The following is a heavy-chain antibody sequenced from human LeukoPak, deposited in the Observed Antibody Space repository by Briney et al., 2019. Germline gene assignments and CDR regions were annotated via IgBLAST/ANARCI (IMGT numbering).Heavy chain of an antibody. CDR3: ARAITMIVVVIRGRTDAFDI. Sequence: ASVKVSCKTSGYTFTGYYMHWVRQAPGQGLEWMGWINPNSGGTNYAQKFQGRVTMTRDTSISTAYMELSRLRSDDTAVYYCARAITMIVVVIRGRTDAFDIWGQGTMVTVSS. D-gene: IGHD3-22*01. CDR2: INPNSGGT. CDR1: GYTFTGYY. V-gene: IGHV1-2*02. J-gene: IGHJ3*02.